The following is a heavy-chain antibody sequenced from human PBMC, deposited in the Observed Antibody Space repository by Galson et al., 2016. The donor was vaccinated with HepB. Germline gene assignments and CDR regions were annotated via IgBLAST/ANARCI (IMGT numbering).Heavy chain of an antibody. CDR1: GFTFSDYY. Sequence: SLRLSCAASGFTFSDYYMSWIRQAPGKGLECISYISSASDYTNYAEPVKGRFTISRDNAKNSLHLQLSSLTADDTAVYYCARVARAGFMAPENWGQGTPVTVSS. V-gene: IGHV3-11*06. CDR2: ISSASDYT. CDR3: ARVARAGFMAPEN. D-gene: IGHD6-13*01. J-gene: IGHJ4*02.